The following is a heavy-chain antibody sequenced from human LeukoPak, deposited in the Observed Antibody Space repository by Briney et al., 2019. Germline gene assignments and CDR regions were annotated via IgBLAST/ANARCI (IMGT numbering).Heavy chain of an antibody. D-gene: IGHD6-13*01. CDR2: IYHSGST. J-gene: IGHJ3*02. CDR1: GYSTSSGYY. V-gene: IGHV4-38-2*01. CDR3: ARVSASGTALDTFHI. Sequence: SSETLSLTCAVSGYSTSSGYYWGWIRQPPGKGLEWIGSIYHSGSTYFNPSLKSRVTISVDTSKNQFSLTLSSVTAADTAVYFCARVSASGTALDTFHIWGQGTMVTVSS.